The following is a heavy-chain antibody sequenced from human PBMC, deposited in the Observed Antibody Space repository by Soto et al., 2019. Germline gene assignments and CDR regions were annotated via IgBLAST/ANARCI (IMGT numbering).Heavy chain of an antibody. CDR1: EFIFSAYA. Sequence: EVQVLESGGGLVQPGGSLRLSCTTSEFIFSAYAMTWVRQAPGEGLEWVSSITGSGGGTSYADSVKGRISISRDNSKNTLYLRMNNLRVEDTAVYYCTRDPNGDHIGAFAFWGQGTLVTVSS. J-gene: IGHJ3*01. V-gene: IGHV3-23*01. CDR3: TRDPNGDHIGAFAF. D-gene: IGHD4-17*01. CDR2: ITGSGGGT.